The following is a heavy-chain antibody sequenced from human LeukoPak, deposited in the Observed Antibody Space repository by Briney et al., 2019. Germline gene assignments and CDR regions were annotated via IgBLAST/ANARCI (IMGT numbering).Heavy chain of an antibody. V-gene: IGHV3-53*01. CDR1: GFTVSSNY. J-gene: IGHJ4*02. Sequence: SGGSLRLSCAASGFTVSSNYMSWVRQAPGKGLEWVSVIYSGGSTYYADSVKGRFTISRDNAKNSLYLQMNSLRAEDTAVYYCAVLRWLQLPGFDYWGQGTLVTVSS. CDR2: IYSGGST. CDR3: AVLRWLQLPGFDY. D-gene: IGHD5-24*01.